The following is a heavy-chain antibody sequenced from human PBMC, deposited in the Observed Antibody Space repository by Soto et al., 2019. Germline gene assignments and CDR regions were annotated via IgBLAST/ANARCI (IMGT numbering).Heavy chain of an antibody. D-gene: IGHD1-26*01. CDR2: IYYSGST. J-gene: IGHJ3*02. CDR3: ASWTEVGATTFYAFDI. Sequence: SETLSLTCIVSGGSISSSSYYWGWIRQPPGKGLEWIGSIYYSGSTYYNPSLKSRVTISVDTSKNQFSLKLSSVTAADTAVYYCASWTEVGATTFYAFDIWGQGTMVTVSS. V-gene: IGHV4-39*01. CDR1: GGSISSSSYY.